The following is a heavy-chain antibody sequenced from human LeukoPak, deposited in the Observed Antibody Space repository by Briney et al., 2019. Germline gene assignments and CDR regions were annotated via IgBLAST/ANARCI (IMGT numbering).Heavy chain of an antibody. Sequence: GGSLRLSCAASGFTFSSYRMNWVRQAPGMGLEWVSHISSSSSTIYYADSVKGRFTISRDNAKNSLYLQMNNLRADDTAVYYCVTGIYSSGYWGQGTLVTVSS. CDR2: ISSSSSTI. CDR3: VTGIYSSGY. J-gene: IGHJ4*02. CDR1: GFTFSSYR. D-gene: IGHD3-22*01. V-gene: IGHV3-48*01.